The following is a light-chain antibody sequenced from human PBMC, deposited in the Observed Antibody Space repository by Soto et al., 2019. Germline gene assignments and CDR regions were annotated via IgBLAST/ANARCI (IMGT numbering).Light chain of an antibody. V-gene: IGKV3-20*01. J-gene: IGKJ2*01. Sequence: IVLIQSPGTLSLSPGETATLFCRASQTISSNYLAWYQQKDVHAPRLIIYGASNRATGLLVRCSGCGAWTKFTLTIIRLQYEHCAVYYRQQYGSSEYTVGQGNQRQI. CDR3: QQYGSSEYT. CDR2: GAS. CDR1: QTISSNY.